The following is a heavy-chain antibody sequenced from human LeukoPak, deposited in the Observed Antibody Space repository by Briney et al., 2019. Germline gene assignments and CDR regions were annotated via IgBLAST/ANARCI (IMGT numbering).Heavy chain of an antibody. J-gene: IGHJ4*02. V-gene: IGHV6-1*01. D-gene: IGHD6-19*01. CDR2: TYYRSKWYN. Sequence: SQTLSLTCAISGDSVSSNSAAWNWIRQSPSRGLEWLGRTYYRSKWYNDYAVSVKSRITINPATSKNQFSLQLNSVTPEDTAVYYCARDPAKYSSGGSIRGVFDYWGQGTLVTVSS. CDR3: ARDPAKYSSGGSIRGVFDY. CDR1: GDSVSSNSAA.